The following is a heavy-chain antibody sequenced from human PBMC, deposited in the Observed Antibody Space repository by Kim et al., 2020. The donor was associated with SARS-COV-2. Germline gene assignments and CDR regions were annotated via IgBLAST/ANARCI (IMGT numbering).Heavy chain of an antibody. J-gene: IGHJ6*02. V-gene: IGHV1-46*01. CDR3: ARDPSSTHDYYYGMDV. Sequence: QKFQGRVTMTRDTSTSTVYMELSSLRSEDTAVYYCARDPSSTHDYYYGMDVWRQGTTVTVSS.